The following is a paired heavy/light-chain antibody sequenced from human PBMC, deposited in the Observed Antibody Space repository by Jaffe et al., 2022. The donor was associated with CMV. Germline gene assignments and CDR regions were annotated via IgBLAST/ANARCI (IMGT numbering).Heavy chain of an antibody. Sequence: QVQLVQSGAEVKKPGSSVKVSCKASGGTLNNNAISWVRQAPGQGLEWMGGIIPIFGTPDYAQKFQGRVAITADESTHTVYMELSSLTSQDTALYYCARGRHFAVATDVPYFWYFDLWGRGTQVTVSS. CDR2: IIPIFGTP. CDR1: GGTLNNNA. J-gene: IGHJ2*01. V-gene: IGHV1-69*01. D-gene: IGHD2-21*02. CDR3: ARGRHFAVATDVPYFWYFDL.
Light chain of an antibody. CDR3: MRALQTT. CDR1: QSLLHKNGYNY. V-gene: IGKV2-28*01. CDR2: MGS. J-gene: IGKJ4*01. Sequence: DIAMTQSPLSLAVIPGEPASISCRSSQSLLHKNGYNYLDWYVQKPGKSPQLLIYMGSTRASGVPDRFSGSGSGTDFTLKISRVETDDVGVYYCMRALQTTFGGGTKVQIQ.